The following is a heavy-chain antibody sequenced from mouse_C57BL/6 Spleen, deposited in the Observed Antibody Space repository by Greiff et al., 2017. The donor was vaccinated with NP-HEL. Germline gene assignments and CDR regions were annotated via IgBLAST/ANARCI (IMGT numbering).Heavy chain of an antibody. Sequence: VQLQHPGAELVKPGASVKLSCKASGYTFTSYWMHWVKQRPGQGLEWIGMIHPNSGSTNYNEKFKSKATLTVDKSSTTAYMQLSSLTSEDSAVYYCARDGAYYGNYEGYWGQGTTLTVSS. CDR2: IHPNSGST. CDR1: GYTFTSYW. CDR3: ARDGAYYGNYEGY. J-gene: IGHJ2*01. D-gene: IGHD2-10*01. V-gene: IGHV1-64*01.